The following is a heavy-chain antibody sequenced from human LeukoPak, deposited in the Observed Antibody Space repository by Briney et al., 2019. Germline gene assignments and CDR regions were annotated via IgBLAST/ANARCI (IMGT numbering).Heavy chain of an antibody. J-gene: IGHJ6*02. CDR1: GGSISSGSYY. CDR3: ASSFGVANYYYGMDV. D-gene: IGHD3-3*01. Sequence: SETLSLTCTVSGGSISSGSYYWSWIRQPAGKGLEWIGRIYTSGSTNYNPSLKSRVTISVDTSKNQFPLKLSSVTAADTAVYYCASSFGVANYYYGMDVWGQGTTVTVSS. CDR2: IYTSGST. V-gene: IGHV4-61*02.